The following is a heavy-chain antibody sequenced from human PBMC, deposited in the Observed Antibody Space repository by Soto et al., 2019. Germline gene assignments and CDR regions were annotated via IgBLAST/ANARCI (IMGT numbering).Heavy chain of an antibody. J-gene: IGHJ4*02. D-gene: IGHD3-3*01. CDR3: ATRPDFWSGYYLDY. Sequence: GGSLRLSCAASGFTFSSYAMSWVRQAPGKGLEWVSAISGSGGSTYYADSEKGRFTISRDNSKNTLYLQMNSLRAEDTAVYYCATRPDFWSGYYLDYWGQGTLVSVSS. CDR2: ISGSGGST. CDR1: GFTFSSYA. V-gene: IGHV3-23*01.